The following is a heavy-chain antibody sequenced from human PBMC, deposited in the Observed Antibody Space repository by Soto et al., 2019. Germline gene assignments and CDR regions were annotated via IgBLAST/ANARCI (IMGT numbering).Heavy chain of an antibody. J-gene: IGHJ4*02. V-gene: IGHV3-30*03. CDR1: GFTFSRYG. CDR3: ACADSDDHLSVY. Sequence: QVQMVESGGGVVQPGESLRLSCEVSGFTFSRYGMYWVRQAPGKGLEWLAVISHDGSRKHHADSVKGRFSISRDNSKNTLYLEINNLKSEDTAVYFCACADSDDHLSVYWGRGTLVTVSS. D-gene: IGHD1-26*01. CDR2: ISHDGSRK.